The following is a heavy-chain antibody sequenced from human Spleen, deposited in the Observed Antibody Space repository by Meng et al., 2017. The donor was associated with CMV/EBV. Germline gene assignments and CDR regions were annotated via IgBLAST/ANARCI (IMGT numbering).Heavy chain of an antibody. CDR3: ATHLRGVINPLNF. CDR1: GDTFDKYT. V-gene: IGHV1-69*02. D-gene: IGHD3-10*01. Sequence: ASGDTFDKYTVNWVRQAPGQGLEWMGGIIAILEKATYAQKFQGRVTLTADTSTSTAFMDLSSLKSDDTAVYYCATHLRGVINPLNFWGQGTLVTVSS. CDR2: IIAILEKA. J-gene: IGHJ4*02.